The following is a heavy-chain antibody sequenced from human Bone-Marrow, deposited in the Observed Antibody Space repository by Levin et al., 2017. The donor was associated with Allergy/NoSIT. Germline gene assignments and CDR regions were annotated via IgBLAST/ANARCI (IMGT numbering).Heavy chain of an antibody. J-gene: IGHJ4*02. CDR3: ARSLSNWGSQNFDY. CDR2: TWFDGSNE. Sequence: GGSLRLSCAASGFIFSNYGMHWVRQAPGKGLEWVAVTWFDGSNEYYADSMKGRFTISRDNSKNMLYLQVNTLRAEDSAVYYCARSLSNWGSQNFDYWGQGTLVTVSS. D-gene: IGHD7-27*01. V-gene: IGHV3-33*01. CDR1: GFIFSNYG.